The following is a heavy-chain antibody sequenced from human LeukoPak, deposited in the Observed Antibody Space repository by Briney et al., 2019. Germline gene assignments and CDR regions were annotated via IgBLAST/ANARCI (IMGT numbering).Heavy chain of an antibody. CDR2: ISGNDVSA. Sequence: PGGSLRLSCAASGFTFSSYAMSWVRQAPGKGLEWVSTISGNDVSAYYADSVRGRFTISRDNSKNTLSLEMNSLRAEDTAVYYCATGSGINSGYGPLDHWGQGTLVTVSS. CDR1: GFTFSSYA. J-gene: IGHJ4*02. D-gene: IGHD3-22*01. V-gene: IGHV3-23*01. CDR3: ATGSGINSGYGPLDH.